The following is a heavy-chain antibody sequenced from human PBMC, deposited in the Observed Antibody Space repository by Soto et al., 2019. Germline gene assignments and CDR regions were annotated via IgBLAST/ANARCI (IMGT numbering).Heavy chain of an antibody. Sequence: EVQLVESGGDVVQPGGSLRLSCAASGFTFFDYAMHWVRQAPGKGLEWVSLSSWDGSRLYYADSVKGRFIISTDNNNESLSILMPSLGTEDSCLYDCAKDVCSGDTTACYTRLDSWGQGTQVTVSS. D-gene: IGHD2-15*01. CDR3: AKDVCSGDTTACYTRLDS. CDR1: GFTFFDYA. CDR2: SSWDGSRL. V-gene: IGHV3-43D*04. J-gene: IGHJ4*02.